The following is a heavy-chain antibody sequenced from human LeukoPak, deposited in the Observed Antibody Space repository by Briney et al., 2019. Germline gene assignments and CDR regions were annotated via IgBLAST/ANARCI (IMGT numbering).Heavy chain of an antibody. CDR1: GGSISSSSYY. CDR2: IYYSGST. J-gene: IGHJ4*02. D-gene: IGHD6-19*01. CDR3: ARRGAVAADFDY. Sequence: MSSETLSLTCTVSGGSISSSSYYWGWIRQPPGKGLEWIGSIYYSGSTYYNPSLKSRVTISVDTSKNQFSLKLSSVTAADTAVYYCARRGAVAADFDYWGQGTLVTVSS. V-gene: IGHV4-39*07.